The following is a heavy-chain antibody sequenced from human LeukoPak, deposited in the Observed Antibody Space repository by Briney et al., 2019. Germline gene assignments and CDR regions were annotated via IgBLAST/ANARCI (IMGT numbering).Heavy chain of an antibody. CDR3: ARGYRETGNAFDI. CDR1: GFTFSSYG. V-gene: IGHV3-21*01. CDR2: ISSSSSYI. D-gene: IGHD3-10*01. J-gene: IGHJ3*02. Sequence: GGTLRLSCAASGFTFSSYGMSWVRQAPGKGLEWVSSISSSSSYIYYADSVKGRFTISRDNAKNSLYLQMNSLRAEDTAVYYCARGYRETGNAFDIWGQGTMVTVSS.